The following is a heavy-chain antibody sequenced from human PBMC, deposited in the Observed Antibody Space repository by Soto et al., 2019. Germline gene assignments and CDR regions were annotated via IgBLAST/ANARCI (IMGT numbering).Heavy chain of an antibody. V-gene: IGHV3-21*01. J-gene: IGHJ4*02. CDR2: ISSSSSYI. D-gene: IGHD5-18*01. CDR3: ARDRLDVDTAMVPAGFDY. Sequence: PGGSLRLSCAASGFTFSSYSMNWVRQAPGKGLEWVSSISSSSSYIYYADSVKGRFTISRDNAKNSLYLQMNSLRAEDTAVYYCARDRLDVDTAMVPAGFDYWGQGTLVTVSS. CDR1: GFTFSSYS.